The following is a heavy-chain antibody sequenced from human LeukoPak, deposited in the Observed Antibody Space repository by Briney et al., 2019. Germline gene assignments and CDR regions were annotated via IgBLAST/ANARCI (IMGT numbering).Heavy chain of an antibody. D-gene: IGHD3-10*01. Sequence: GRSLRLSCAASGFTFSSYGMHWVRQAPGKGLEWVAVISYDGSNKYYADSVKGRFTISRDNSKNTLYLQMNSLAAEDTGVYNCAKDDKASLWPSFYYYYYGMDVWGQGTTVTVSS. CDR2: ISYDGSNK. CDR3: AKDDKASLWPSFYYYYYGMDV. V-gene: IGHV3-30*18. J-gene: IGHJ6*02. CDR1: GFTFSSYG.